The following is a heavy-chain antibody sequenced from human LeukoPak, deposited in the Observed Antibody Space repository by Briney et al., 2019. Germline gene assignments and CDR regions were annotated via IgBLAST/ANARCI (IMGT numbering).Heavy chain of an antibody. J-gene: IGHJ4*02. CDR2: ISYDGITE. D-gene: IGHD2-15*01. V-gene: IGHV3-30*04. CDR3: AKDLEVVAATPLEG. CDR1: GFTFSSFA. Sequence: GGSLRLSCAASGFTFSSFAMHWVRQGSGKGLEWVSLISYDGITEDYSDSVKGRFTISRDNSKNTLYLQMNSLRAEDTAVYYCAKDLEVVAATPLEGWGQGTLVTVSS.